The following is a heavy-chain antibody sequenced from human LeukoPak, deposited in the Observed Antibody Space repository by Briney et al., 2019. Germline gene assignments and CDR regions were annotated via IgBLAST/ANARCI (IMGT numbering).Heavy chain of an antibody. CDR1: GFTFSSYA. D-gene: IGHD2-2*01. Sequence: PGGSLRLSCAASGFTFSSYAMSWVRQAPGKGLEWVSAISGSGGSTYYADSVKGRFTISRDNSKNTLYLQMNSLRAEDTAVYYCAKALGYCSSTSCYNWFDPWGQGTLATVSS. CDR3: AKALGYCSSTSCYNWFDP. J-gene: IGHJ5*02. CDR2: ISGSGGST. V-gene: IGHV3-23*01.